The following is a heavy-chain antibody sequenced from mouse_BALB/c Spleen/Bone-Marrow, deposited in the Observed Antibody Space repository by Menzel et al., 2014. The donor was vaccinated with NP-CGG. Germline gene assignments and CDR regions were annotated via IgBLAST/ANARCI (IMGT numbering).Heavy chain of an antibody. V-gene: IGHV1-62-2*01. CDR1: GCTFTEYI. J-gene: IGHJ2*01. CDR3: ARHEGGGYFDY. Sequence: VQLQEPGAGLVKPGASVKLSCKASGCTFTEYIIHWVKQRSGQGLEWIGWFYPGSGSIKYNEKFKDKATLTADKSSSTVYMELSRLTSEDSAVYFCARHEGGGYFDYWGQGTTLTVSS. D-gene: IGHD1-1*02. CDR2: FYPGSGSI.